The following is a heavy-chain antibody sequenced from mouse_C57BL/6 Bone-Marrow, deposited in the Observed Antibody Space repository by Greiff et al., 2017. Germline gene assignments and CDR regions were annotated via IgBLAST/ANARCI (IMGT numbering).Heavy chain of an antibody. D-gene: IGHD4-1*01. CDR1: GYTFPSYW. CDR2: IDPSDSGT. J-gene: IGHJ2*01. Sequence: VQLQQPGAELVRPGSSVKLSCKASGYTFPSYWMHWVKQRPIQGLEWIGNIDPSDSGTHYPHKFKDKATLTVDKSSSTAYMQLSSLTSEDSAVYYCARGLGRDDWGKGTTLTVSS. V-gene: IGHV1-52*01. CDR3: ARGLGRDD.